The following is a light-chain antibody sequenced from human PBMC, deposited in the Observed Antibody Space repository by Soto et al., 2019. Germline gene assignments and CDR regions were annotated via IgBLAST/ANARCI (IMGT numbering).Light chain of an antibody. J-gene: IGLJ1*01. CDR1: SSDIGAYNY. CDR3: SSYTTSNTHV. V-gene: IGLV2-14*01. CDR2: DVT. Sequence: QSALTQPASVSGSPGQSITISCSGTSSDIGAYNYVSWHQQHPGKVPKIMIYDVTSRPSGVSNRFSGSKSGNTASLTISGFQAEDEADYYCSSYTTSNTHVFGGGTKVTVL.